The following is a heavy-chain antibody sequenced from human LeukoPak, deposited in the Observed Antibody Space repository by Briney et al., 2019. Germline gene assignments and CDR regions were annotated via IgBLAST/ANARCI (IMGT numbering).Heavy chain of an antibody. D-gene: IGHD5-18*01. Sequence: SETLSLTCTVSGGSISPYYWSWIRQPPGKGLEWIGYIHYSGNTNYNPSLKSRVTMSVDTSKKQFSLKLSSVTAADTAVYYCARFGYSYGLDYWGQGTLVTVSS. CDR3: ARFGYSYGLDY. CDR1: GGSISPYY. CDR2: IHYSGNT. J-gene: IGHJ4*02. V-gene: IGHV4-59*01.